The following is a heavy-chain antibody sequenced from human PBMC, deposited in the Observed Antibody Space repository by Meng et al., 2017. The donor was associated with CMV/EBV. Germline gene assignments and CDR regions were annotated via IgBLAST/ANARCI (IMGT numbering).Heavy chain of an antibody. CDR3: ARADSSYFDVSAYYPDAFDI. CDR1: GGSFSSSKW. CDR2: IHHSGTP. J-gene: IGHJ3*02. D-gene: IGHD3-22*01. Sequence: SETLSLTCVVSGGSFSSSKWWSWVRQPPGKGLEWIGAIHHSGTPNYNASPKSRVTMSVDKSKNHFSLSLTSVTAADTAVYFCARADSSYFDVSAYYPDAFDIWGQGTVVTVSS. V-gene: IGHV4/OR15-8*03.